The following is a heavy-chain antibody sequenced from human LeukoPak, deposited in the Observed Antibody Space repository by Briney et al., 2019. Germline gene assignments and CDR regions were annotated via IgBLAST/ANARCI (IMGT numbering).Heavy chain of an antibody. D-gene: IGHD4-23*01. J-gene: IGHJ4*02. CDR2: IYYSGST. CDR3: ARHSSYGANPSTLGY. CDR1: AGSISSSPFY. V-gene: IGHV4-39*01. Sequence: PSETLSLTCTVAAGSISSSPFYWGWIREPPGKGLEWIVSIYYSGSTYYNPSLKSRVTISVDTSKNQFSLKVSSVTAADTAVYYCARHSSYGANPSTLGYWGQGTLVTVSS.